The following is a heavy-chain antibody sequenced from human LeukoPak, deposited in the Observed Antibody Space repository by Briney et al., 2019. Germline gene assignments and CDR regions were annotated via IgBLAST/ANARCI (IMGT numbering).Heavy chain of an antibody. V-gene: IGHV3-48*03. CDR3: ARSRFRFFDY. D-gene: IGHD3-16*01. CDR1: GFNFSSYE. J-gene: IGHJ4*02. Sequence: GGSLRLSCAASGFNFSSYEMNWVRQAPGKGLEWVSYISSSGSTIYYADSVKGRFTISRDNAKNSLYLQMNSLRAEDTAVYYCARSRFRFFDYWGQGTLVTVSS. CDR2: ISSSGSTI.